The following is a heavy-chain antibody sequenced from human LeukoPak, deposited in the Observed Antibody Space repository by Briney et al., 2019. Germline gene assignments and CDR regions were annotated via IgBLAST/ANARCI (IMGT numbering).Heavy chain of an antibody. J-gene: IGHJ6*03. CDR2: FDPEDGET. Sequence: ASVKVSCKVSGYTLTELSMHWVRQAPGKGLEWRGGFDPEDGETIYAQKFQGRVTMTEDTSTDTAYMELSSLRSEDTAVYYCAILNLSSGWTHSPYYYMDVWGKGTTVTVSS. CDR1: GYTLTELS. CDR3: AILNLSSGWTHSPYYYMDV. V-gene: IGHV1-24*01. D-gene: IGHD6-19*01.